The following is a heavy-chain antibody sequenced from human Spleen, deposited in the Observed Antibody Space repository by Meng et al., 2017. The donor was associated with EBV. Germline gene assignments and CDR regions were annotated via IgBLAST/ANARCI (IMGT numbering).Heavy chain of an antibody. J-gene: IGHJ4*01. CDR1: GGSSSGSD. D-gene: IGHD6-19*01. CDR2: INLGGNT. CDR3: ATWNNNGWYYGY. Sequence: QGGPCLLKPSETLSLTCAVDGGSSSGSDWSWIRQPPGKGLEWIGEINLGGNTNYNPSLKSRVSISVDTSKNHFSLKVDSVTAADTAVYYCATWNNNGWYYGYWGQGTLVTVSS. V-gene: IGHV4-34*01.